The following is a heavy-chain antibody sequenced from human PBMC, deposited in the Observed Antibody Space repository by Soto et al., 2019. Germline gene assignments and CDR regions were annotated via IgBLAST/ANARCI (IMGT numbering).Heavy chain of an antibody. CDR1: GFTFSNCA. D-gene: IGHD2-15*01. Sequence: SGGSLRLSCSVSGFTFSNCAMHWVRQAPGKGLEYVSGITSEGDRTWHADSVKDRFTISRDNSKNTLFLQMSSLRVEDTAIYFCVKGNQLLRYYFEFWGPGTLVTVSS. J-gene: IGHJ4*01. CDR2: ITSEGDRT. CDR3: VKGNQLLRYYFEF. V-gene: IGHV3-64D*06.